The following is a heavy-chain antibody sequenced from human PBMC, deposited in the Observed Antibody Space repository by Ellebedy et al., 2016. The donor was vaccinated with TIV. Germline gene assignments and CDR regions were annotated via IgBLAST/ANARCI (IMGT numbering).Heavy chain of an antibody. CDR3: AKGIEVAGTQKNWYFDL. CDR1: GFTFSNYG. Sequence: GESLKISCAASGFTFSNYGMHWVRQAPGRGLEWVSLFSFDGVNQYHADSVKGRFTISRDNSKNTMYLQMNNLRSEDTAVYYRAKGIEVAGTQKNWYFDLWGRGTLVTVSS. J-gene: IGHJ2*01. CDR2: FSFDGVNQ. D-gene: IGHD6-19*01. V-gene: IGHV3-30*18.